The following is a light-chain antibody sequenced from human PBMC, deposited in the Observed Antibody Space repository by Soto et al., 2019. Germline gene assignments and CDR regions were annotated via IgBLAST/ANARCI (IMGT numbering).Light chain of an antibody. CDR1: SSDVGGYNF. V-gene: IGLV2-14*01. CDR3: SSYGGSSTFEV. J-gene: IGLJ2*01. Sequence: QSVLTQPASVSGSPGQSITISCTGTSSDVGGYNFVSWYQHHPGKAPKLIIYEVSNRPSGVSNRFSGSKSGNTASLTISGLQAEDESDYYCSSYGGSSTFEVFGGGTKLTVL. CDR2: EVS.